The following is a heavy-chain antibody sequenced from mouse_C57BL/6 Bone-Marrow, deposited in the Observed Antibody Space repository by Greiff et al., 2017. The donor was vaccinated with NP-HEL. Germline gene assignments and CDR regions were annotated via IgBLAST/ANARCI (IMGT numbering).Heavy chain of an antibody. CDR2: ISSDGSN. CDR3: ATLGFAY. Sequence: EVQLQQSGPGLVKPSQSLSLTCSVTGYSITSGYYWNWIRQFPGNKLEWMGYISSDGSNNYNPSLKNRTPITRDTSKNQIFLKLNSVTTEDTATYYCATLGFAYWDQGTLVTVSA. CDR1: GYSITSGYY. V-gene: IGHV3-6*01. J-gene: IGHJ3*01.